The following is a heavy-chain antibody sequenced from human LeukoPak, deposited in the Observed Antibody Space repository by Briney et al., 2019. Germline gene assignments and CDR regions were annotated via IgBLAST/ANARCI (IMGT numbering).Heavy chain of an antibody. Sequence: PSETLSLTCTVSGGSITSYYWSWIRQPPGKGLEWIGYIYHSGSTNYSPSLKSRVTTSVDTSKNQFSLNLSSVTAADTATYYCARHIGYCSTTTCQPGFHPWGQGALVTVSS. CDR3: ARHIGYCSTTTCQPGFHP. D-gene: IGHD2-2*01. J-gene: IGHJ5*02. CDR2: IYHSGST. CDR1: GGSITSYY. V-gene: IGHV4-59*08.